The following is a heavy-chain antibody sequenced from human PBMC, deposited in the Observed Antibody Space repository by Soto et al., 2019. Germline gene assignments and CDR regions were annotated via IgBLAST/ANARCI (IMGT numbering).Heavy chain of an antibody. Sequence: LSYAASGVTFRSYGMHWVLQAQGKGLEWVAVISYDGSNKYYADSVKGRFTISRDNSKNTLYLQMNSLRAEDTAVYYGAKTYYYDSTGYGSAEDSNGMDVWRQGTTVTVSS. CDR3: AKTYYYDSTGYGSAEDSNGMDV. CDR1: GVTFRSYG. D-gene: IGHD3-22*01. J-gene: IGHJ6*02. CDR2: ISYDGSNK. V-gene: IGHV3-30*18.